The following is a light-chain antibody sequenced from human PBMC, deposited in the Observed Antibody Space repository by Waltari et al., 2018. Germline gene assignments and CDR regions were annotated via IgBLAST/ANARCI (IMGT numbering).Light chain of an antibody. Sequence: SYELTQPPSVSVSPGQTASTTCSGDKLGDKYACWYQQKPGQSPVLVIYQDSKRPSRYPGRLSGANSGNTATLTISGTQAMGEADYYCQAWDSSTGNYVFGTGTKVTVL. CDR2: QDS. CDR3: QAWDSSTGNYV. J-gene: IGLJ1*01. CDR1: KLGDKY. V-gene: IGLV3-1*01.